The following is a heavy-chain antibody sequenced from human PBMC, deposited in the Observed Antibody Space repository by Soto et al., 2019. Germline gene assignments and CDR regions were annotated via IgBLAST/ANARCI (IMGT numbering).Heavy chain of an antibody. V-gene: IGHV4-34*01. CDR2: INHSGST. CDR1: GGSFSGYY. CDR3: ARGKTYYYGSGSSAKKYYYYYGMDV. J-gene: IGHJ6*02. D-gene: IGHD3-10*01. Sequence: LSETLSPTSAVYGGSFSGYYWSRIRQPPGTGLEWFGEINHSGSTKYNPSLKSRVTISVDTSKNQFSLKMSSVTAADTAVYYCARGKTYYYGSGSSAKKYYYYYGMDVWGQGTTVT.